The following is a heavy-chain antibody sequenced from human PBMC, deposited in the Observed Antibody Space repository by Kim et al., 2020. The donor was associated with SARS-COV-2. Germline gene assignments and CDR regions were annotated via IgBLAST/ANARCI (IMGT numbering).Heavy chain of an antibody. Sequence: GGSLRLSCAASGFTFSSYGMHWVRQAPGKGLEWVAVISYDGSNKYYADSVKGRFTISRDNSKNTLYLQMNSLRAEDTAVYYCAKAARLQSGIATDYWGQGTRVTVSS. CDR3: AKAARLQSGIATDY. CDR2: ISYDGSNK. V-gene: IGHV3-30*18. D-gene: IGHD6-13*01. J-gene: IGHJ4*02. CDR1: GFTFSSYG.